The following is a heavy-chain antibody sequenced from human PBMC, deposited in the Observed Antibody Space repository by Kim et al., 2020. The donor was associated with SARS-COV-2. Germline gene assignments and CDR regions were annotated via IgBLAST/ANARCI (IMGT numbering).Heavy chain of an antibody. CDR3: ARRDSLTIFGVVIIGGGFDP. V-gene: IGHV4-34*01. Sequence: RVTISVDTSKNQFSLKLSSVTAADTAVYYCARRDSLTIFGVVIIGGGFDPWGQGTLVTVSS. J-gene: IGHJ5*02. D-gene: IGHD3-3*01.